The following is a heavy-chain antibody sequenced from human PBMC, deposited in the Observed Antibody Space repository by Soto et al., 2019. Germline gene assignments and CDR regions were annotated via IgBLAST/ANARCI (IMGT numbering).Heavy chain of an antibody. Sequence: SETLSLTCTVSGDSTSSYSWSWIRQPPGKGLEWIGNIHYNGNTKYSPSLKSRVTMSVDTSKDHFSLKLISVTTADTAVYFCATMGTPATRLYYFDFWGQGTLVTVSS. D-gene: IGHD2-15*01. CDR2: IHYNGNT. V-gene: IGHV4-59*01. CDR1: GDSTSSYS. CDR3: ATMGTPATRLYYFDF. J-gene: IGHJ4*02.